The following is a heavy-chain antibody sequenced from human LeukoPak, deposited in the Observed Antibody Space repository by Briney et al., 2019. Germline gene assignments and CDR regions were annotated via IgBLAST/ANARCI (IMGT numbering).Heavy chain of an antibody. Sequence: ASVKVSCKASGYTFTSYGISWVRQAPGQGLEWMGWISAYNGNTNYAQKFQGRVTMARDTSTSTVYMELSSLRSEDTAVYYCARDSAGGSIAAAGKLDYWGQGTLVTVSS. V-gene: IGHV1-18*01. D-gene: IGHD6-13*01. J-gene: IGHJ4*02. CDR3: ARDSAGGSIAAAGKLDY. CDR2: ISAYNGNT. CDR1: GYTFTSYG.